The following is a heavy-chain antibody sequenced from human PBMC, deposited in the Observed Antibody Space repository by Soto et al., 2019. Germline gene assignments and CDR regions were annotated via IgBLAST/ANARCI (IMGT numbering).Heavy chain of an antibody. CDR2: ISYDGSNK. CDR1: GFTFRSYG. J-gene: IGHJ3*02. Sequence: GGSLILSFAASGFTFRSYGMHWVRQAPGKGLEWVTVISYDGSNKYYADSVKGRFTISRDNSKNTLYLQMHSLRPEDTALYYCAKGGVGSTSNAFDIWGQGTMVTVSS. D-gene: IGHD1-26*01. CDR3: AKGGVGSTSNAFDI. V-gene: IGHV3-30*18.